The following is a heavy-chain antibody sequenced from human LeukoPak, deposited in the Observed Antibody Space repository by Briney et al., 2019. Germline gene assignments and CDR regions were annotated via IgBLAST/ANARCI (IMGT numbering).Heavy chain of an antibody. CDR3: ARVQTPYYGGDEFGY. Sequence: PGRSLRLSCAASGFTFSTYSTNWVRQAPGKGLEWVSFISSSSEYIYYANAVKGRFTISRDNAKNSLYLQVNSLRAEDTAVHYCARVQTPYYGGDEFGYWGQGTLVTVSS. J-gene: IGHJ4*02. CDR2: ISSSSEYI. V-gene: IGHV3-21*01. D-gene: IGHD2-21*01. CDR1: GFTFSTYS.